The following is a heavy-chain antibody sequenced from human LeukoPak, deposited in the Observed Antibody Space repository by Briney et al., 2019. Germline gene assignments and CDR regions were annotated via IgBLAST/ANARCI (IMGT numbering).Heavy chain of an antibody. V-gene: IGHV3-21*01. J-gene: IGHJ4*02. D-gene: IGHD2-15*01. CDR3: ARDRCSGGICYSFDQ. CDR1: GFTFNNYR. CDR2: ISSSGTYI. Sequence: PGGSLRLSCAASGFTFNNYRMNWVRQAPGKGLEWVSSISSSGTYIYYADPVKGRFTISRDNAKNSLYLQMNSLRAEDTAVYYCARDRCSGGICYSFDQWGQGTLVTVSS.